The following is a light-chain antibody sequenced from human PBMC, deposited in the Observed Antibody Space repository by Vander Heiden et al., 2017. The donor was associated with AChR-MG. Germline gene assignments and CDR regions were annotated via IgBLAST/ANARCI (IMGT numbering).Light chain of an antibody. CDR2: DAS. V-gene: IGKV3-11*01. CDR1: QSVSSY. CDR3: QQLSNWPPYT. J-gene: IGKJ2*01. Sequence: EIVLTQSPATLSLSPGERATLSCRASQSVSSYLAWYQQKPGQAPRLLIYDASNRVTGIPARFSGSGCGKDFTLTISSLEPEDFAVYYCQQLSNWPPYTFGQGTKLEIK.